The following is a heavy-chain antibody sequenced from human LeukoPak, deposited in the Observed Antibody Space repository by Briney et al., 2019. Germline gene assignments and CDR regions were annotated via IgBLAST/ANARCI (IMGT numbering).Heavy chain of an antibody. V-gene: IGHV3-23*01. CDR1: GFTFSSYA. Sequence: GGSLRLSCAASGFTFSSYAMSWVRQAPGKGLEWVSAISGSGGSTYYADSVKGRFTISRDNSKNTLYLQMNSLRAEDTAVYYCEKEERLHCGGDCYPQSDYWGQGTLVTVSS. CDR2: ISGSGGST. D-gene: IGHD2-21*01. CDR3: EKEERLHCGGDCYPQSDY. J-gene: IGHJ4*02.